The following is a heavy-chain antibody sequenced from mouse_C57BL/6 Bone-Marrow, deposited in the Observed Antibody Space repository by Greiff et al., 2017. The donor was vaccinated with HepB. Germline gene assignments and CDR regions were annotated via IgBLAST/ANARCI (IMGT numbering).Heavy chain of an antibody. D-gene: IGHD1-1*01. CDR1: GYTFTEYT. Sequence: QVQLKQSGAELVKPGASVKLSCKASGYTFTEYTIHWVKQRSGQGLEWIRWFYPGCGSIKYNEKFKDKATLTADKSYSTVYMELSSLTSDDSSVYFCARHLRSQPLYAMDYWVQGTSVTVSS. CDR2: FYPGCGSI. CDR3: ARHLRSQPLYAMDY. J-gene: IGHJ4*01. V-gene: IGHV1-62-2*01.